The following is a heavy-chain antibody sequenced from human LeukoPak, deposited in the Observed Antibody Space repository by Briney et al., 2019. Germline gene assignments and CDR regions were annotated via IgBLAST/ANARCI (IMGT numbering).Heavy chain of an antibody. V-gene: IGHV4-59*08. CDR3: ARAVGYYFDNSGPSKTFDY. J-gene: IGHJ4*02. CDR1: GGSINNHY. CDR2: IHYTGTT. D-gene: IGHD3-22*01. Sequence: PSETLSLTCIVSGGSINNHYWTWIRQTPGKGLEWIGDIHYTGTTKYNPSLKSRVTISIDTSKNQFSLKLTSVTAADTAVYYCARAVGYYFDNSGPSKTFDYWGQGTLVTVSS.